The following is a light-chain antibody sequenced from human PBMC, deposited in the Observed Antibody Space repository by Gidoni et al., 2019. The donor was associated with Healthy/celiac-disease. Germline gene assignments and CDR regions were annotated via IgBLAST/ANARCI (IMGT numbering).Light chain of an antibody. J-gene: IGLJ3*02. CDR1: SSNIGSNT. CDR3: AAWDDSLNGSWV. CDR2: SNT. Sequence: QSVLTQPPSASGTPGQRVTISCSGSSSNIGSNTVNWYQQLPGTAPKLLIYSNTPRPSGVPDRFSGSKSGTSASLAISGLQPEDEADYYCAAWDDSLNGSWVFGGGTKLTVL. V-gene: IGLV1-44*01.